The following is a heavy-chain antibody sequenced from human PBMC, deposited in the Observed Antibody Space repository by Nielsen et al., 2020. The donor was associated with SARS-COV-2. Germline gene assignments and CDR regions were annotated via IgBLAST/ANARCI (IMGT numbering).Heavy chain of an antibody. CDR1: GYTFTNYG. CDR2: ISGYNGNT. J-gene: IGHJ4*02. D-gene: IGHD6-19*01. V-gene: IGHV1-18*04. CDR3: ARITPSSGWDY. Sequence: ASVKVSCKASGYTFTNYGISWVRQAPGQGPEWMGWISGYNGNTNYVQKFQGRVTLTTDTSTSTAYMELRRLRSDDTAVYYCARITPSSGWDYWGQGTLVTVSS.